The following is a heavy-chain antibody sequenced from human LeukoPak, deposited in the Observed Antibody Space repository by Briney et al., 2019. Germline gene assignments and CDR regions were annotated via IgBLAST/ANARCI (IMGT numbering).Heavy chain of an antibody. CDR3: ARRDEAYDSIDY. CDR2: IISNDYI. D-gene: IGHD5-24*01. Sequence: GGSLRLSCAASGFTFDDYGMSWVRQAPGKGLEWVSSIISNDYIFYADSVKGRFTISRDNAKNSLYLQMNSLRAEDTAVYYCARRDEAYDSIDYWGQGTLVAVSS. V-gene: IGHV3-69-1*01. J-gene: IGHJ4*02. CDR1: GFTFDDYG.